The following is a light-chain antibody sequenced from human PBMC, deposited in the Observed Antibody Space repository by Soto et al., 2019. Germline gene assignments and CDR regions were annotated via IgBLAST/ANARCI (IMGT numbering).Light chain of an antibody. CDR1: SSNIGSNT. CDR2: GQN. V-gene: IGLV1-44*01. Sequence: QSALTQPPSASGTPGQRVTISCSGSSSNIGSNTVNWYQQLPGTAPNLLIYGQNKRPSGVPARFSASKSATSAALAISGRQSEDEEDYYCAVWDDSLDGRVFGGGTKLTVL. J-gene: IGLJ2*01. CDR3: AVWDDSLDGRV.